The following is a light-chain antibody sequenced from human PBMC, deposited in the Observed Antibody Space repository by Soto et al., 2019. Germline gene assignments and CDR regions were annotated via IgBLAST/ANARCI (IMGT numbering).Light chain of an antibody. V-gene: IGKV3-11*01. CDR1: QSVSTY. CDR3: QQRSNRAFT. CDR2: DAS. J-gene: IGKJ3*01. Sequence: EIVLTQSPATLSLSPGERATLSCRASQSVSTYLAWYQQKPGQAPRLLISDASNRATGIPARFSGSGSGTDFTLTISRLEPEDVAVYYYQQRSNRAFTFGPGTKVDIK.